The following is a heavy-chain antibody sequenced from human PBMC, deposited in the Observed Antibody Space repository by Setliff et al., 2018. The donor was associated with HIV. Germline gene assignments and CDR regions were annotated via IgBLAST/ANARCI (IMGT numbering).Heavy chain of an antibody. V-gene: IGHV4-4*02. CDR2: IYHSGST. J-gene: IGHJ4*02. CDR1: GGSISSTNW. D-gene: IGHD2-15*01. Sequence: LSLTCAVSGGSISSTNWWNWVRQPPGKGLEWIGEIYHSGSTNYNPSLKSRVTISVDKSKNQFSLKLNSVTAADTAVYYCARDSRYCSGGSCYGYFDFWGQGTLVTVSS. CDR3: ARDSRYCSGGSCYGYFDF.